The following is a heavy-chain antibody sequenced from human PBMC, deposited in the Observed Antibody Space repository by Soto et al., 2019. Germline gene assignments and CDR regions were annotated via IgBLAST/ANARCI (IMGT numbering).Heavy chain of an antibody. Sequence: GASVKVSCKASGYTFTGYYMHWVRQAPGQGLEWMGWINPNSGGTNYAQKFQGWVTMTRDTSISTAYMELSRLRSDDTAVYYCAILRMGIAAAGPEVFLDPKAHSFGYWGQGTLVTVSS. D-gene: IGHD6-13*01. CDR1: GYTFTGYY. V-gene: IGHV1-2*04. CDR2: INPNSGGT. J-gene: IGHJ4*02. CDR3: AILRMGIAAAGPEVFLDPKAHSFGY.